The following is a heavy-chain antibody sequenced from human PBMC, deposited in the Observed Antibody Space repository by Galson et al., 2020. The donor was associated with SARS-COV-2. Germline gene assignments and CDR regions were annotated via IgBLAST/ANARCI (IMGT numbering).Heavy chain of an antibody. Sequence: GGSLRLSCAASPFTFSSNWMTWVRQAPGKGLEWVASMNQDGSEKYYVDSVKGRFTISRDTAKNLLYLQMNSLRAEDTAVYYCARDGIWGQGTLVTVS. D-gene: IGHD1-26*01. V-gene: IGHV3-7*01. CDR3: ARDGI. CDR1: PFTFSSNW. J-gene: IGHJ4*02. CDR2: MNQDGSEK.